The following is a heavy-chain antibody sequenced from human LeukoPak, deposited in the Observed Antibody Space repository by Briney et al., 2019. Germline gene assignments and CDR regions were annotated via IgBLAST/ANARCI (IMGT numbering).Heavy chain of an antibody. J-gene: IGHJ4*02. CDR3: AKDAIPMNSVWDYFGK. CDR2: IDSTET. CDR1: GFTFDVIA. Sequence: GGSLRLSCAASGFTFDVIAMSWVRQAPGKGLEWVSSIDSTETYDAYSVRGRFTVSRDNSQNTLYLQMSSLRADDTAMYYCAKDAIPMNSVWDYFGKWGQGTQVTVSS. D-gene: IGHD1-7*01. V-gene: IGHV3-23*01.